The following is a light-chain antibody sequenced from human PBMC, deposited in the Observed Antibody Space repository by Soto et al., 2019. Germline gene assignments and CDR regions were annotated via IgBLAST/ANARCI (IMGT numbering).Light chain of an antibody. CDR3: QQYASYSPT. V-gene: IGKV1-39*01. CDR1: QSISSY. Sequence: DIQMTQSPSSLSASVVDRVTITCLASQSISSYLNWYQQKPGKAPKLLIYAASSLQSGVPSRFSGSGSGTEFTLTISSLQPDDFATYYCQQYASYSPTFGQGTKVDIK. CDR2: AAS. J-gene: IGKJ1*01.